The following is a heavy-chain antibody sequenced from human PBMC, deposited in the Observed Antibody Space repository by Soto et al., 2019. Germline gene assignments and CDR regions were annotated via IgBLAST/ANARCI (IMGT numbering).Heavy chain of an antibody. CDR2: INPSGGST. J-gene: IGHJ6*02. V-gene: IGHV1-46*01. Sequence: ASVKVSCKASGYTFTSYYMHWVRQAPGQGLEWMGIINPSGGSTSYAQKFQGRVTMTRDTSTSTVYMELSSLRSEDTAVYYCAREVYYYDSSGYFEIYYYYGMDVWGQGTTVTVSS. D-gene: IGHD3-22*01. CDR3: AREVYYYDSSGYFEIYYYYGMDV. CDR1: GYTFTSYY.